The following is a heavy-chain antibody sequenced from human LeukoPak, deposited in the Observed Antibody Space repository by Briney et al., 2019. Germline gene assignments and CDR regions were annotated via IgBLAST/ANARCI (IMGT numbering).Heavy chain of an antibody. J-gene: IGHJ4*02. V-gene: IGHV4-59*12. CDR3: AITPDLYYYGSGSYLDY. D-gene: IGHD3-10*01. Sequence: SETLSLTCTVSGGSISSYYWNWIRQPPGKGLEWIGYIYYSGSTNYNPSLKSRVTISVDTSKNQFSLKLSSVTAADTAVYYCAITPDLYYYGSGSYLDYWGQGTLVTVSS. CDR1: GGSISSYY. CDR2: IYYSGST.